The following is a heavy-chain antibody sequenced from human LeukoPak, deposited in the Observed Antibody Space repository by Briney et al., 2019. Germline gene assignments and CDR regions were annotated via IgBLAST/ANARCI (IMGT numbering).Heavy chain of an antibody. Sequence: GGSLRLSCAASGFTFSDYYMSWIRQAPGKGLEWVSYISSSGSTIYYADSVKGRFTISRDSAKNSLYLQMNSLRAEDTAVYHCARDGIVATIMYWGQGTLVTVSS. CDR2: ISSSGSTI. D-gene: IGHD5-12*01. CDR3: ARDGIVATIMY. V-gene: IGHV3-11*01. J-gene: IGHJ4*02. CDR1: GFTFSDYY.